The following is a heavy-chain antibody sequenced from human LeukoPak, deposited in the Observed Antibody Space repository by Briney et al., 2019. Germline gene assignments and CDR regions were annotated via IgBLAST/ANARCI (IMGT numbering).Heavy chain of an antibody. CDR1: GFTFSSYA. V-gene: IGHV3-23*01. CDR2: ISGSGGST. J-gene: IGHJ4*02. Sequence: GGSLRLSCAASGFTFSSYAMSWVRQAPGKGLEWVSAISGSGGSTYYADSVKGRFTISRDNSKNTLYLQMNSLRAEDTAVYYCAKEGYYYDSSGYAAYFDYWGQGTMVTVSS. CDR3: AKEGYYYDSSGYAAYFDY. D-gene: IGHD3-22*01.